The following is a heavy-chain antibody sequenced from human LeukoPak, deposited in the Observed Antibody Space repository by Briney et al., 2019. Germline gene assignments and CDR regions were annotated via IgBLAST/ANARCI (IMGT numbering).Heavy chain of an antibody. J-gene: IGHJ4*02. CDR1: GGSFSGYY. D-gene: IGHD2-15*01. CDR2: INHSGST. V-gene: IGHV4-34*01. Sequence: SETLSLTCAVYGGSFSGYYWSWIRQPPGKGLEWIGEINHSGSTNYNPSLKSRVTISVDTSKNQFSLKLSSVTAADTAVYYCARDVCSGGSCYYFDYWGQGTLVTVSS. CDR3: ARDVCSGGSCYYFDY.